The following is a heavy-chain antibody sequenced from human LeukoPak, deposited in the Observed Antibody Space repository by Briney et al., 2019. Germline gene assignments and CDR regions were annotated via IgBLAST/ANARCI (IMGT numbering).Heavy chain of an antibody. CDR2: INPNSGGT. CDR1: GYTFTGYS. Sequence: ASVKVSCKASGYTFTGYSMNWVRQAPGQGLEWMAWINPNSGGTNYAQKFQGRVTMTRDTSISTAYMELSRLRSDDTAVYYCARDLTPTHGWFVPWGQGTLVTVSS. D-gene: IGHD1-14*01. V-gene: IGHV1-2*02. J-gene: IGHJ5*02. CDR3: ARDLTPTHGWFVP.